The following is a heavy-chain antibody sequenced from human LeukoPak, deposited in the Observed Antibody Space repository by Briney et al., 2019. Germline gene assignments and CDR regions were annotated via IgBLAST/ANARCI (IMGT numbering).Heavy chain of an antibody. Sequence: VASVKVSCKASGYTFTSYAMHWVRQAPGQGLEWMGWINTNTGNPTYAQGFTGRFVFSLDTSVSTAYLQISSLKAEDTAVYYCARSGGYYDSSGYLHPQREELDYWGQGTLVTVSS. D-gene: IGHD3-22*01. CDR1: GYTFTSYA. J-gene: IGHJ4*02. CDR3: ARSGGYYDSSGYLHPQREELDY. V-gene: IGHV7-4-1*02. CDR2: INTNTGNP.